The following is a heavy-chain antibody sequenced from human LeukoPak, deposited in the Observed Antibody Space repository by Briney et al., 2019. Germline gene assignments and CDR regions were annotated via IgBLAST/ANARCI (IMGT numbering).Heavy chain of an antibody. CDR3: ARIETPAQVLPDN. V-gene: IGHV4-4*02. CDR2: IYSSGST. D-gene: IGHD4/OR15-4a*01. J-gene: IGHJ4*02. Sequence: PSETLSLTCGVSGGXISGNNWWTWVRQPPGKGLEWVGEIYSSGSTNYNPSLKSRVPISVDKSKNQFSLKLNSVTAADTAVYYCARIETPAQVLPDNWGQGTLVTVSS. CDR1: GGXISGNNW.